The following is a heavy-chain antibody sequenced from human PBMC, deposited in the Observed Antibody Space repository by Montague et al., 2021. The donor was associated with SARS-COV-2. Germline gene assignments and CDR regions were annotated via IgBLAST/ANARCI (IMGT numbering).Heavy chain of an antibody. CDR1: DDSITSYY. CDR2: IHYTGST. Sequence: SETLSLTCSVSDDSITSYYWSWIRQPPGKGLEWIGYIHYTGSTXXKASPKSRVTISIDTSKNQFSLRLNFVTAADTAVYYCARGNYLDYWGQGTLVIVSS. J-gene: IGHJ4*02. CDR3: ARGNYLDY. V-gene: IGHV4-59*01.